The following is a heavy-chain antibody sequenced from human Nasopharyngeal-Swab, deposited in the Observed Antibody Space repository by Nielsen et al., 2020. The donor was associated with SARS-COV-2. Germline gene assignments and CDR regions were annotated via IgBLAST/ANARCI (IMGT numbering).Heavy chain of an antibody. CDR1: GGTFSSYA. D-gene: IGHD5-18*01. Sequence: SVKVSCKASGGTFSSYAISWVRQAPGQGLEWMGGIIPIFGTANYAQKFQGRVTITADKSTSTAYMELSSLRSEDTAVYHCARAPGGIQLWLPYRDAFDIWGQGTMVTVSS. CDR3: ARAPGGIQLWLPYRDAFDI. V-gene: IGHV1-69*06. CDR2: IIPIFGTA. J-gene: IGHJ3*02.